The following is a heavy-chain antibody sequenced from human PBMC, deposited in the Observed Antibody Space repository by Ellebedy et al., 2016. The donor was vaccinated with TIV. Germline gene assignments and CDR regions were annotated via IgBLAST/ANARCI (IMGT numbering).Heavy chain of an antibody. J-gene: IGHJ5*02. V-gene: IGHV1-18*01. CDR1: GGTFSSYA. CDR2: ISAYNGNT. Sequence: AASVKVSCKASGGTFSSYAISWVRQAPGQGLEWMGWISAYNGNTNYAQKLQGRVTMTTDTSTSTAYMELRSLRSDDTAVYYCAREYSSGWYGEDWFDPWGQGTLVTVSS. D-gene: IGHD6-19*01. CDR3: AREYSSGWYGEDWFDP.